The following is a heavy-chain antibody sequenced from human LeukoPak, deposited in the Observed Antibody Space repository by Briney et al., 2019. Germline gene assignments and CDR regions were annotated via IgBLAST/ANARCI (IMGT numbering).Heavy chain of an antibody. CDR1: GGTFFSYT. V-gene: IGHV1-69*06. Sequence: ASVKVSFKASGGTFFSYTINWVRQAPGQGGEWMGRSIPIFDRTNYTRNFQGRVTITADKSTTTVYMELTSLRSDDTAVYYCSGDLNWHHDSWGQGTLVTVSS. D-gene: IGHD3-16*01. CDR3: SGDLNWHHDS. CDR2: SIPIFDRT. J-gene: IGHJ5*02.